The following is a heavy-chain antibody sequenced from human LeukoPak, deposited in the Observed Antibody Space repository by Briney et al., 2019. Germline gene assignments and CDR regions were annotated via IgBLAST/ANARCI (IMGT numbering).Heavy chain of an antibody. V-gene: IGHV6-1*01. Sequence: SQTLSLTCAISGDGVSSNSAAWNWIRQSPSRGLEWLGRTYYRSKWYNDYAVSVKSRITINPDTSKNQFSLQLNSATPEDTAVYYCARAGEDMGYYYYGMDVWGQGTTVTVSS. CDR3: ARAGEDMGYYYYGMDV. D-gene: IGHD1-1*01. J-gene: IGHJ6*02. CDR2: TYYRSKWYN. CDR1: GDGVSSNSAA.